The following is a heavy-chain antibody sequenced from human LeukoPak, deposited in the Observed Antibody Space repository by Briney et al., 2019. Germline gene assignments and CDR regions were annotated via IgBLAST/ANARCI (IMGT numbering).Heavy chain of an antibody. CDR3: AGTNDFGDYVGA. Sequence: PSQTLSLTRAVSGGSISRSDYSWSWIRQPPGKGLEWIGYMYHGGSTYYNPSLSSRVTISADRSKNQFYLRLNSVTAADTAVYYCAGTNDFGDYVGAWGQGTQVTVSS. V-gene: IGHV4-30-2*01. D-gene: IGHD4-17*01. J-gene: IGHJ5*02. CDR1: GGSISRSDYS. CDR2: MYHGGST.